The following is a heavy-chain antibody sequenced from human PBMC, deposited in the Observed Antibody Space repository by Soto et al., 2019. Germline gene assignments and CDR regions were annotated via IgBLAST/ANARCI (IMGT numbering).Heavy chain of an antibody. D-gene: IGHD3-16*01. CDR3: AERPYYFDYVLGDSSY. J-gene: IGHJ4*02. CDR1: AESFSGYS. Sequence: ASETLSLTCAVHAESFSGYSWSWIRQPPGKGLEWIGEVNHSGSTNYNPSLKSRVTISVDTSKNQFSLKLRPVTAADTAVYYCAERPYYFDYVLGDSSYRGQGTRGTGPS. CDR2: VNHSGST. V-gene: IGHV4-34*01.